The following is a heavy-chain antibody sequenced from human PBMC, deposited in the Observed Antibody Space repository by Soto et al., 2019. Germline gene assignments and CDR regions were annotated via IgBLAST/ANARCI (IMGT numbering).Heavy chain of an antibody. CDR1: GDAISNYY. D-gene: IGHD1-20*01. J-gene: IGHJ4*02. CDR2: VHESGST. Sequence: PSETLSLTCSVSGDAISNYYWSWIRQTPGRELEWIGCVHESGSTDYNPSLRGRVIISLHTSKSQFSLSLRSATAADTATYYCARGTRALITSFFAYWGQGIPVTVS. CDR3: ARGTRALITSFFAY. V-gene: IGHV4-59*03.